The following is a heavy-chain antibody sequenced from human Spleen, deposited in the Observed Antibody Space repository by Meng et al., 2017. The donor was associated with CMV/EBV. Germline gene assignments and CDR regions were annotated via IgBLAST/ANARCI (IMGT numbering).Heavy chain of an antibody. Sequence: GGSLRLSCKASGFTFSSSGMHWVRQRPGKGLEWVALIRIVGSSKFYADSVKGRFTISRDNSKNTLSLQMNSLRAEDTAVYYCARGGLAIKGFDLWGQGTLVTVSS. V-gene: IGHV3-30*02. CDR3: ARGGLAIKGFDL. CDR2: IRIVGSSK. CDR1: GFTFSSSG. D-gene: IGHD6-13*01. J-gene: IGHJ4*02.